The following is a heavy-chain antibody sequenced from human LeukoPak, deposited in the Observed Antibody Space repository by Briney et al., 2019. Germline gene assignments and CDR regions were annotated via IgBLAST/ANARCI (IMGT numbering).Heavy chain of an antibody. J-gene: IGHJ4*02. CDR1: GFTFSSYG. V-gene: IGHV3-30*18. Sequence: GRSLRLSYAASGFTFSSYGMHWVRQAPGKGLDWVAVISYDGSNKYYADSVKGRFTISRDNSKNTLYLQMNSLRAEDTAVYYCAKDHDYGGNYPVYWGQGTLVTVSS. D-gene: IGHD4-23*01. CDR3: AKDHDYGGNYPVY. CDR2: ISYDGSNK.